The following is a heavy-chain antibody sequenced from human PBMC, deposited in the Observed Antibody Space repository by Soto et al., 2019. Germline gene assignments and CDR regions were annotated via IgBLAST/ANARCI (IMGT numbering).Heavy chain of an antibody. D-gene: IGHD2-8*01. CDR3: AKEESWIPNCTNGVCYTVDGY. J-gene: IGHJ4*02. CDR1: GFTFSSYG. Sequence: GGSLRLSCAASGFTFSSYGMHWVRQAPGKGLEWVAVISYDGSNKYYADSVKGRFTISRDNSKNTLYLQMNSLRAEDTAVYYCAKEESWIPNCTNGVCYTVDGYWGQGTLVTVSS. V-gene: IGHV3-30*18. CDR2: ISYDGSNK.